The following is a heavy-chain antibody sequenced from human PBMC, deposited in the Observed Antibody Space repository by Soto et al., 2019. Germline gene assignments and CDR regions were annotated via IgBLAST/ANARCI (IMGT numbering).Heavy chain of an antibody. D-gene: IGHD4-17*01. V-gene: IGHV3-66*04. J-gene: IGHJ3*02. CDR2: IYSGGST. CDR1: GFTVSSNY. Sequence: GGSLRLSCAASGFTVSSNYMSWVRQAPGKGLEWVSVIYSGGSTYYADSVKGRFTISRDNSKNTLYLQMNSLRAEDTAVYYCAGRPRTTVFDIWGQGTMVTVSS. CDR3: AGRPRTTVFDI.